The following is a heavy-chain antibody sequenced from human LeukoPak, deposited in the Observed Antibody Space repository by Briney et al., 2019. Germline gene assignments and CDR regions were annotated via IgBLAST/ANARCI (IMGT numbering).Heavy chain of an antibody. Sequence: PSETLSLTCTVSGGSISSSSYYWGWIRQPPGKGLEWIATIFYYGKRYYNPSLQSRVTISLDTSKNQFSLKLSSVTAADTAVYYCASGYGDRNYYYYYMDVWGKGTTVTVSS. D-gene: IGHD4-17*01. J-gene: IGHJ6*03. CDR3: ASGYGDRNYYYYYMDV. V-gene: IGHV4-39*07. CDR2: IFYYGKR. CDR1: GGSISSSSYY.